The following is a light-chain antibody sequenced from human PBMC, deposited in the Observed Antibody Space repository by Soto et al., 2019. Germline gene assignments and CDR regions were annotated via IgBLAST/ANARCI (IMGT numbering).Light chain of an antibody. J-gene: IGLJ2*01. CDR3: QSYGSNRSGL. Sequence: QSVLTQPPSVSGAPGQMVTISCTGSSSNIGAGSDVHWYQQLPGTAPRLVIYGSRNRPSGVPDRFSGSKSGTSASLAIPGLQPEDEADYYCQSYGSNRSGLFGGGTKVTVL. V-gene: IGLV1-40*01. CDR1: SSNIGAGSD. CDR2: GSR.